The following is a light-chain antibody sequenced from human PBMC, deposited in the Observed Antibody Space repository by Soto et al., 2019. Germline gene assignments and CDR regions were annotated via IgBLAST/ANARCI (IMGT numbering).Light chain of an antibody. V-gene: IGLV1-44*01. CDR2: SSD. CDR1: TSNIGSNS. CDR3: AAWDDSLDGLV. J-gene: IGLJ2*01. Sequence: QPVLTQPPSASGTPGQRVTISCSGSTSNIGSNSVNWYQQFPGTAPKLLIYSSDKRPSGVPDRFSGSKSGTSASLAISGLQSEDEADYFCAAWDDSLDGLVFGGGTKVTVL.